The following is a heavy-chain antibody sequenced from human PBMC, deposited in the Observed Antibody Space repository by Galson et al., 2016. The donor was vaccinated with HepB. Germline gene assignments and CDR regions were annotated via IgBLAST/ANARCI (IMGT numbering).Heavy chain of an antibody. V-gene: IGHV3-11*04. CDR3: ARCPGTGAVHNWFDP. J-gene: IGHJ5*02. CDR1: GFSFSNDY. D-gene: IGHD6-13*01. CDR2: ISGSGSTK. Sequence: SLRLSCAASGFSFSNDYMTWVRQAPGKGLEWVSFISGSGSTKYYADSVRGRFTISRDNAKKSVYLQMNSLRAEDTAVYYCARCPGTGAVHNWFDPWGQGTLVTVSS.